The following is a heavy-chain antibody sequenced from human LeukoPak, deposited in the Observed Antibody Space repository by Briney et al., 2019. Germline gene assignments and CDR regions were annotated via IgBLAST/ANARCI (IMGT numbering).Heavy chain of an antibody. Sequence: PGGSLRLSCAASGFTFSSYSMNWVRQAPGKGLEWVSYISSSGSTIYYADPVKGRFTISRDNSKNTLYLQMNSLRAEDTAVYYCARDARWFDPWGQGTLVTVSS. J-gene: IGHJ5*02. CDR2: ISSSGSTI. CDR3: ARDARWFDP. CDR1: GFTFSSYS. V-gene: IGHV3-48*01.